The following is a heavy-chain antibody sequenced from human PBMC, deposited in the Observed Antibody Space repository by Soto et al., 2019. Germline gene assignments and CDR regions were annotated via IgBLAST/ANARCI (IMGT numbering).Heavy chain of an antibody. CDR1: GGSISSYY. CDR2: IYYSGST. CDR3: ATTRMYYYGSGSQFDP. D-gene: IGHD3-10*01. V-gene: IGHV4-59*01. J-gene: IGHJ5*02. Sequence: TSETLSLTCTVSGGSISSYYWSWIRQPPGKGLEWIGYIYYSGSTNYNPSLKSRVTISVDTSKNQFSLKLSSVTAADTAVYYCATTRMYYYGSGSQFDPWGQGTLVTVSS.